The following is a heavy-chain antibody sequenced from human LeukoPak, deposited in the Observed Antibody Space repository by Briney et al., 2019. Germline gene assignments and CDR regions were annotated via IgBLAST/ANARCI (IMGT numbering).Heavy chain of an antibody. Sequence: GGSLRLSCAASGVTFSSYEMNWVRQAPRKGLEWVSYISSSGTTIYYADSAKGRFTISRDNGKNSLYLQMNSLRAEDTALYYCARGMSSNWYRAFDIWGQGTMVTVSS. CDR2: ISSSGTTI. J-gene: IGHJ3*02. V-gene: IGHV3-48*03. CDR3: ARGMSSNWYRAFDI. CDR1: GVTFSSYE. D-gene: IGHD4-11*01.